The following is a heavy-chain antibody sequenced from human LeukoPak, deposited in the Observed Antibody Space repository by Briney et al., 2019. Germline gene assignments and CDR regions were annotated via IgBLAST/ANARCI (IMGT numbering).Heavy chain of an antibody. CDR2: ISGSGGST. CDR3: ARLLADYDIFRGPDQRFDP. D-gene: IGHD3-9*01. CDR1: GFTFSSYG. V-gene: IGHV3-23*01. Sequence: GGSLRLSCAASGFTFSSYGMSWVRQAPGKGLEWVSAISGSGGSTYYADSVKGRFTISRDNAKNSLYLQMNSLRAEDTAVYYCARLLADYDIFRGPDQRFDPWGQGTLVTVSS. J-gene: IGHJ5*02.